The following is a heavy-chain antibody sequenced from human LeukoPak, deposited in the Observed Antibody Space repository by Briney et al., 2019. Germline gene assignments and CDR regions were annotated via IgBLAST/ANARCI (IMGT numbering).Heavy chain of an antibody. D-gene: IGHD2-15*01. CDR3: AREYCSGGSCYGEYYYDSED. V-gene: IGHV3-30*03. CDR2: ISYDGSYK. CDR1: GFTFSSYG. Sequence: GGSLRLSCAASGFTFSSYGMHWVRQAPGKGLEWVTVISYDGSYKYYADSVKGRFTVSRDSSKNTLYLQMNSLRAEDTAVYYCAREYCSGGSCYGEYYYDSEDWGQGTLATVSS. J-gene: IGHJ4*02.